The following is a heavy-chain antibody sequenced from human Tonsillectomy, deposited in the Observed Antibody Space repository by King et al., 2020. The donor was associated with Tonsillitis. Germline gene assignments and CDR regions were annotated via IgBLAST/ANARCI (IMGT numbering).Heavy chain of an antibody. CDR2: ISFDATRE. CDR3: ARERLDSSHWGIDY. D-gene: IGHD6-19*01. CDR1: GFDFSSYG. J-gene: IGHJ4*02. Sequence: QLVQSGGGVVQPGGSLRLSCASSGFDFSSYGMHWVRQAPGKGLQWVAVISFDATRENYADSVKGRFTISRDNSNNTLYLQMNSLRAEDTAVYYCARERLDSSHWGIDYWGQGSVVTVSS. V-gene: IGHV3-33*05.